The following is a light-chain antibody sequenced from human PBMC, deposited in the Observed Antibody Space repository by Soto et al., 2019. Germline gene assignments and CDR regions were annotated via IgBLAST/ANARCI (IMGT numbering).Light chain of an antibody. V-gene: IGKV1-5*01. J-gene: IGKJ1*01. CDR2: DAS. Sequence: DIQMTQSPSTLSASVGDRVTITCRASQSINNWLAWYQQKPGKAPKLLIYDASSLESGVPSRFSGSGSGPEFTLTISSLLPDDFATYYCQQYNNYAGTFGQGTKVEI. CDR3: QQYNNYAGT. CDR1: QSINNW.